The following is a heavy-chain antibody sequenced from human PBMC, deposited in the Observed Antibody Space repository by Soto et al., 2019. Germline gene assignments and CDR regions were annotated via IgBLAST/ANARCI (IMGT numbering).Heavy chain of an antibody. CDR1: GLTFDNYA. CDR2: ISWNGAKI. CDR3: ATQDY. V-gene: IGHV3-9*01. Sequence: EVQLVESGGGLVQPGRSLRLSCAASGLTFDNYAMHWVRQPPGKGLEWVSGISWNGAKIGYVDSVKGRFTISRDNAKNSLYLKMNSLRAEDTALYYCATQDYWGQGTLVTVSS. J-gene: IGHJ4*02.